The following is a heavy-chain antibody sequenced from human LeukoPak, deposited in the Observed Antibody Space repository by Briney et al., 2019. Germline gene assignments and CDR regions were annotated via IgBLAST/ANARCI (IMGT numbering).Heavy chain of an antibody. Sequence: GGSLRLSCAASGLTFSNYDIHWVRQATGKGLEWVSGVGTAGDPFYTGSVKGRFTISRENAKNSLYLQMNSLRAGDTAVYYCARGSAIVGATGYYNGMDVWGQGTTVTVSS. CDR1: GLTFSNYD. V-gene: IGHV3-13*05. D-gene: IGHD1-26*01. CDR3: ARGSAIVGATGYYNGMDV. CDR2: VGTAGDP. J-gene: IGHJ6*02.